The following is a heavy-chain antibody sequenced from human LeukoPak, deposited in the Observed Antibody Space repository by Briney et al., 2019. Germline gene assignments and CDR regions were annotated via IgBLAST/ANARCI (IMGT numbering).Heavy chain of an antibody. CDR2: ISYDGSNK. V-gene: IGHV3-30*03. CDR1: GFTFSSFG. J-gene: IGHJ4*02. D-gene: IGHD3-10*01. CDR3: ARGLQSGTQRGYFDY. Sequence: PGRSLRLSCAASGFTFSSFGMDWVRQAPGKGLEWVAVISYDGSNKYYADSVKGRFTISRDNSNNTLYLQMNSPRTEDTAVYYCARGLQSGTQRGYFDYWGQGTLVTVSS.